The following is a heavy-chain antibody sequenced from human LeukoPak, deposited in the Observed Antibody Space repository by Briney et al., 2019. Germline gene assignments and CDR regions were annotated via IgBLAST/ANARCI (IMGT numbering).Heavy chain of an antibody. CDR1: GPTLSSYA. Sequence: GASLRPSCVPAGPTLSSYATQSVRHAPGKGLEWVALISYDGSNKAHADSAKGRFTNSRDNSKNTLYLQMNSLRTEESAVYYCAREYCGGECYSGFDGGGQGRLVTV. J-gene: IGHJ5*02. CDR3: AREYCGGECYSGFDG. CDR2: ISYDGSNK. D-gene: IGHD2-21*01. V-gene: IGHV3-30*04.